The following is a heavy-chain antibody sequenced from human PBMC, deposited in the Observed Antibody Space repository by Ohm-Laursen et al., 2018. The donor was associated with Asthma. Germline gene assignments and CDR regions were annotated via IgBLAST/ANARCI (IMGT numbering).Heavy chain of an antibody. Sequence: ASVKVSCKASGYTFTDYGISWVRQAPGQGLEWMGWISAKNGNTDFTQKLQGRVTLTTDTSTSTAYMEVRSLTSDDTAVYYCARVSCNDDICYSLFYNWGQGTLVTVSS. D-gene: IGHD2-15*01. CDR3: ARVSCNDDICYSLFYN. V-gene: IGHV1-18*04. J-gene: IGHJ4*02. CDR2: ISAKNGNT. CDR1: GYTFTDYG.